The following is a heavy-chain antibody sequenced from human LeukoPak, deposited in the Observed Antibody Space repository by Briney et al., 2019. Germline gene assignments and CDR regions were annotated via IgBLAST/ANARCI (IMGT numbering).Heavy chain of an antibody. CDR1: GFTFSSYW. J-gene: IGHJ6*03. CDR2: INTDGSST. V-gene: IGHV3-74*01. CDR3: ARGCIVPAAMMRARDYYYMDV. D-gene: IGHD2-2*01. Sequence: GGSLRLSCAASGFTFSSYWMHWFRQAPGKGLVWVSRINTDGSSTSYADSVKGRFTISRDNAKNTLYLQMNSLRAEDTAVYYCARGCIVPAAMMRARDYYYMDVWGKGTTVTVSS.